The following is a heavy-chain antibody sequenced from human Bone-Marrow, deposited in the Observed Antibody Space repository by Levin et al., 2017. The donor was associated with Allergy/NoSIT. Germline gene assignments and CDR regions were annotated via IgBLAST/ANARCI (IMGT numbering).Heavy chain of an antibody. Sequence: GGSLRLSCAVSGFNITTNSMHWVRQAPGKGLEWVAFISFQGTNLYYADSVKGRFTISRDIYKNILFLQINRLRDRDTGVYFCARDMMPPSTWPRSALDVWGQGTTVTVS. V-gene: IGHV3-30*03. CDR2: ISFQGTNL. D-gene: IGHD2/OR15-2a*01. J-gene: IGHJ6*02. CDR3: ARDMMPPSTWPRSALDV. CDR1: GFNITTNS.